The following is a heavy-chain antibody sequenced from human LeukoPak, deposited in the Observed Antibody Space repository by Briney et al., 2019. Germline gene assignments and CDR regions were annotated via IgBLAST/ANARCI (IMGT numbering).Heavy chain of an antibody. CDR1: GFSLSSYG. CDR3: AKVSPEGGTFFDY. CDR2: IRYDGTNK. V-gene: IGHV3-30*02. D-gene: IGHD2/OR15-2a*01. Sequence: GGSLRLSCEASGFSLSSYGLHWVRQAPGKGLEWVSFIRYDGTNKYYADSVKGRFTISRDNSKNTVYLQMNSLRTDDTAVYYCAKVSPEGGTFFDYWGQGTLVTVSS. J-gene: IGHJ4*02.